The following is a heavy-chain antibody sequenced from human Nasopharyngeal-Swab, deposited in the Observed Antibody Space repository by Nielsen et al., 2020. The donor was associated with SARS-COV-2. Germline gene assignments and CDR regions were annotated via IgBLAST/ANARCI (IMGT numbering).Heavy chain of an antibody. CDR2: ISYDGSNK. Sequence: GGSLRLSCAASGFTFSSYAMHWVRQAPGKGPEWVAVISYDGSNKYYADSVKGRFTISRDNSKNTLYLQMNSLRAEDTAVYYCARGCVLTGPSCYYYGMDVWGQGTTVTVSS. V-gene: IGHV3-30-3*01. CDR1: GFTFSSYA. J-gene: IGHJ6*02. CDR3: ARGCVLTGPSCYYYGMDV. D-gene: IGHD3-9*01.